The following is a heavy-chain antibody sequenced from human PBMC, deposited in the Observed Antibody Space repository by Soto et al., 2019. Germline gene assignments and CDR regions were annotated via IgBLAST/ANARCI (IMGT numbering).Heavy chain of an antibody. CDR2: INPSNDNT. CDR3: ARDPFYSGSNLQVGYFDS. D-gene: IGHD1-26*01. CDR1: NYSFSSFG. Sequence: QVQMVQSGAEVKKPGASVKVSCKASNYSFSSFGISWMRQAPGQGLEWMAWINPSNDNTNYAQGLQGRVTLTSDTSPSTAYMELRSLSSDDTAVYYCARDPFYSGSNLQVGYFDSWGQGTLVTVSS. V-gene: IGHV1-18*01. J-gene: IGHJ4*02.